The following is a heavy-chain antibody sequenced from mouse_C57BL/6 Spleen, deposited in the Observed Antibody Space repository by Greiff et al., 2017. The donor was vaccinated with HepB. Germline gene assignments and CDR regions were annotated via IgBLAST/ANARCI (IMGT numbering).Heavy chain of an antibody. CDR3: ARRDYYGSRDWYFDV. V-gene: IGHV1-20*01. J-gene: IGHJ1*03. CDR2: INPYNGDT. Sequence: VQLQQSGPELVKPGDSVKITCKASGYSFTGYFMNWVMQSHGKSLEWIGRINPYNGDTFYNQKFKGKATLTVDKSSSTAHMELRSLTSEDSAVYYCARRDYYGSRDWYFDVWGTGTTVTVSS. CDR1: GYSFTGYF. D-gene: IGHD1-1*01.